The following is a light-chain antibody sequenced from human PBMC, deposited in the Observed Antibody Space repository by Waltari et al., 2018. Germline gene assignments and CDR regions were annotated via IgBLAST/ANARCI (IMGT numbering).Light chain of an antibody. CDR3: QTGGHGTWV. V-gene: IGLV4-69*01. J-gene: IGLJ3*02. CDR1: SGHSSTV. Sequence: QLVLTQSPSASASLGASVKLTCTLSSGHSSTVIAWHQQQPLKGPRYLMKVNSDGSHRKGDDIPDRFSGSSSGAERYLTISSLQSEDEADYYCQTGGHGTWVFGGGTKLTVL. CDR2: VNSDGSH.